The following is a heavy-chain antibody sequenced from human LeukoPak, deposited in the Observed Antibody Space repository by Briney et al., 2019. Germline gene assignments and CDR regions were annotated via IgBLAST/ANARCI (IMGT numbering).Heavy chain of an antibody. CDR3: ARDYYGSGDLRN. CDR2: ISSSSSYI. V-gene: IGHV3-21*01. J-gene: IGHJ4*02. D-gene: IGHD3-10*01. Sequence: GGSLRLSCAASGFTLSSYSMNWVLQAPGKGLEWVSSISSSSSYIYYADSVKGRFTISRDNAKNSLYLQMNSLRAEDTAVYYCARDYYGSGDLRNWGQGTLVTVSS. CDR1: GFTLSSYS.